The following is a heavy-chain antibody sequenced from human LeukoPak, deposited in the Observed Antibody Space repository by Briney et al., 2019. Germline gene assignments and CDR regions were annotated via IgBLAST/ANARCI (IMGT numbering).Heavy chain of an antibody. CDR3: VRQDSGNYSGLVY. CDR1: GGSISSSTYY. Sequence: SETLSLTCSVSGGSISSSTYYWGWIRQPPGKGLEWIGTIYYSGSTFYNPSLKSRVTISVDTSKNQFSLKLSSVTAADTAVYYCVRQDSGNYSGLVYWGQGALVTVSS. J-gene: IGHJ4*02. CDR2: IYYSGST. D-gene: IGHD1-26*01. V-gene: IGHV4-39*01.